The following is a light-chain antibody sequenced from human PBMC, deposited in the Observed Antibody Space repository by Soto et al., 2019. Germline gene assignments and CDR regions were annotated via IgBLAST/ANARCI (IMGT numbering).Light chain of an antibody. J-gene: IGKJ1*01. CDR3: QQCNIYPWT. V-gene: IGKV1-5*03. CDR2: KAS. Sequence: DIQMTQSPSTLSASVGDRVTITCRANESINTWLAWYQQRPGKAPKVLIYKASSLESGVPSRFSGSGSGTEFTLTISSLQPDDFAPYYCQQCNIYPWTFGHGTKEEIK. CDR1: ESINTW.